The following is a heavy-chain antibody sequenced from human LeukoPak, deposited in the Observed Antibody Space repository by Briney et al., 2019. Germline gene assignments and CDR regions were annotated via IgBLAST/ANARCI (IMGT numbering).Heavy chain of an antibody. V-gene: IGHV3-53*01. Sequence: GGSLRLSCAASGFIVSSNYMSWVRQAPGKGLEWVSVIYTGGSTYYADSVKGRFTISRDNSKNTLFLQMNRLRAEDTAMYYCAKDPVSGSPHYYYYYGMDVWGQGTTVTVSS. D-gene: IGHD1-26*01. J-gene: IGHJ6*02. CDR3: AKDPVSGSPHYYYYYGMDV. CDR2: IYTGGST. CDR1: GFIVSSNY.